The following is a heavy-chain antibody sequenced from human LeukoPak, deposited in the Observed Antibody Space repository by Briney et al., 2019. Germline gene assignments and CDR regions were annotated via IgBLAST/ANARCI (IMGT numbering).Heavy chain of an antibody. CDR3: ARGPNSNWSGLDF. CDR1: GFSFSGHW. CDR2: ISPTGSTT. Sequence: GGSLRLSCTASGFSFSGHWMHWARQLPGKGLVWVPRISPTGSTTSYADSVKGRFTVYRDNVKNTLYLQVNNLRAEDTAVYYCARGPNSNWSGLDFWGQGTLLTVSS. V-gene: IGHV3-74*01. D-gene: IGHD6-6*01. J-gene: IGHJ4*02.